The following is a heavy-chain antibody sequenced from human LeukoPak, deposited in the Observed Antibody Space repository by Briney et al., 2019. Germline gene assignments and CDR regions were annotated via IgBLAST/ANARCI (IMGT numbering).Heavy chain of an antibody. CDR1: GFTFSSYG. J-gene: IGHJ4*02. Sequence: GRSLRLSCAASGFTFSSYGMHWVRQAPGKGLEWVAVISYDGSNKYYADSVKGRFTISRDNSKNTLYLQMNSLRAEDTAVFYCAKARLGAAGTLDYWGQGTLVTVSS. V-gene: IGHV3-30*18. CDR2: ISYDGSNK. D-gene: IGHD6-13*01. CDR3: AKARLGAAGTLDY.